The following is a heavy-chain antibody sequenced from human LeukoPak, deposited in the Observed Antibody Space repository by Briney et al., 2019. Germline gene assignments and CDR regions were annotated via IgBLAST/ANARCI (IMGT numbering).Heavy chain of an antibody. CDR3: AGTNESRGWTYFDH. D-gene: IGHD6-19*01. CDR2: IYYSGST. J-gene: IGHJ4*02. V-gene: IGHV4-39*01. CDR1: GGSISSSSYY. Sequence: SETLSLTCTVSGGSISSSSYYWGWIRQPPGKGLEWIGSIYYSGSTYYNPSLKSRVTISVDTSKNQFSLKLSSVTAADTAVYYWAGTNESRGWTYFDHWGQGTVVTVSS.